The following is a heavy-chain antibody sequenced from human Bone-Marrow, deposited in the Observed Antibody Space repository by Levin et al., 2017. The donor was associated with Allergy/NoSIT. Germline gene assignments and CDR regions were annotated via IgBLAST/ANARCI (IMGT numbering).Heavy chain of an antibody. D-gene: IGHD2/OR15-2a*01. CDR1: GFTFSSYA. CDR3: AKFSFVYGGNYFDY. V-gene: IGHV3-23*01. J-gene: IGHJ4*02. CDR2: IIHGDNT. Sequence: SCAASGFTFSSYAMSWVRQAPGQGLEWVSSIIHGDNTYYADAVGGRFTVSRDNSKNTLYLEMGSLRAEDTAVYYCAKFSFVYGGNYFDYWGQGTLVTVSS.